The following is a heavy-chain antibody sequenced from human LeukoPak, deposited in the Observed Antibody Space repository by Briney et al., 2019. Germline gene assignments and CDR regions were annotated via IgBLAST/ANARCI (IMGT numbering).Heavy chain of an antibody. CDR1: GFTFSSYA. V-gene: IGHV3-23*01. Sequence: PGGSLRLSCAASGFTFSSYAMSWVRQAPGKGLEWVSSISGLGRTTYSADSVKPRFTISRDNSNNMMYLQINTLRAEDTAVYYCAKDPYRSSSGLGDCWGQGTLVTVSS. J-gene: IGHJ4*02. CDR3: AKDPYRSSSGLGDC. CDR2: ISGLGRTT. D-gene: IGHD6-6*01.